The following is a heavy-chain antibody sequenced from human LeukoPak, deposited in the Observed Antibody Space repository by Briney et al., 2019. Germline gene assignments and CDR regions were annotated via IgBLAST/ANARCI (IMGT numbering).Heavy chain of an antibody. V-gene: IGHV4-59*01. Sequence: KTSETLSLTCTVSGGSISSYYWSWIRLPPGKGLEWTGYLSKSGNTNYSPSLKCRVTIFGDTSKNQFFLKLSSVTAADTAVYYCARARYVNSFYAFDIWGQGTLVTVSS. D-gene: IGHD3-9*01. J-gene: IGHJ3*02. CDR2: LSKSGNT. CDR3: ARARYVNSFYAFDI. CDR1: GGSISSYY.